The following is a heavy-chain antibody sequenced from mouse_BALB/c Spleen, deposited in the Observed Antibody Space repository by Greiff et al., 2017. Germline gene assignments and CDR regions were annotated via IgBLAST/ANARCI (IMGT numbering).Heavy chain of an antibody. CDR1: GFTFSDYY. D-gene: IGHD3-3*01. Sequence: VMLVESGGGLVKPGGSLKLSCAASGFTFSDYYMYWVRQTPEKRLEWVATISDGGSYTYYPDSVKGRFTISRDNAKNNLYLQMSSLKSEDTAMYYCAREGPGYYFDYWGQGTTLTVSS. CDR3: AREGPGYYFDY. V-gene: IGHV5-4*02. J-gene: IGHJ2*01. CDR2: ISDGGSYT.